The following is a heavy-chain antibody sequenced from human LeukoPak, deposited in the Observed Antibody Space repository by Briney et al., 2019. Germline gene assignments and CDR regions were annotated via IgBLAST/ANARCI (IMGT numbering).Heavy chain of an antibody. Sequence: SETLSLTCTVSGGSISSYHWSWIRQPPGKGLEWMGYIYYSGSTDYNPSLKSRVTIAVDTSKNQFSLNLSSVTAADTAVYYCARTTVDRSPQHYWYIDLWGRGTLVTVSS. J-gene: IGHJ2*01. V-gene: IGHV4-59*01. CDR1: GGSISSYH. CDR3: ARTTVDRSPQHYWYIDL. D-gene: IGHD5-12*01. CDR2: IYYSGST.